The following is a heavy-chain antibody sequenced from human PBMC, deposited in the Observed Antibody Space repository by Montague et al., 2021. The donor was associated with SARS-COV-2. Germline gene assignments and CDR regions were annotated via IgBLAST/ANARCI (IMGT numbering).Heavy chain of an antibody. CDR2: IYYSGST. J-gene: IGHJ4*02. Sequence: SQTLSLTCTVSGGSISSYYWSWIRQPPGKGLEWIGYIYYSGSTNYNPSLKSRVTISVDTSKNQFSPKLSSVTAADTAVYYCARDLGDYWGQGTLVTVSS. V-gene: IGHV4-59*13. CDR3: ARDLGDY. CDR1: GGSISSYY.